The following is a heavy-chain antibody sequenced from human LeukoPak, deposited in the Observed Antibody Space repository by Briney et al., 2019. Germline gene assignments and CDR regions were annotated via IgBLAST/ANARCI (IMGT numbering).Heavy chain of an antibody. CDR2: IRHDGSKI. V-gene: IGHV3-30*02. Sequence: PGGSLRLSCEASGFTFSNYGMHWVRQAPGKGLEWAAFIRHDGSKIYYADSVKGRFTISRDSSKSTLYLQTNSLRAEDTAVYYCASSSSGWYSGWFDPWGQGTLVTVSS. CDR3: ASSSSGWYSGWFDP. CDR1: GFTFSNYG. J-gene: IGHJ5*02. D-gene: IGHD6-19*01.